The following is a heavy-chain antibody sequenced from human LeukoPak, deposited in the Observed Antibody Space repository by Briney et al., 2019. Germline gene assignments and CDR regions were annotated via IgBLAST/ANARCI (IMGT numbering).Heavy chain of an antibody. CDR2: IYSGGAT. D-gene: IGHD6-19*01. Sequence: GGSLRLSFAASGFTVSSNYMGWVRQAPGKGLEWVSVIYSGGATYYADSVKGRFTISRDNSKNMIYLEMSSLKAEDTAVYYCAKERSLEIAVAGTIFDYWGQGTLVTVSS. CDR3: AKERSLEIAVAGTIFDY. V-gene: IGHV3-66*01. J-gene: IGHJ4*02. CDR1: GFTVSSNY.